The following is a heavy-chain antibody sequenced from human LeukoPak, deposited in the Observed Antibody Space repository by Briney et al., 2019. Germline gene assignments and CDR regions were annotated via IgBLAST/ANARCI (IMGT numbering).Heavy chain of an antibody. J-gene: IGHJ3*02. V-gene: IGHV3-30*02. D-gene: IGHD3-9*01. CDR2: IRYDGSNR. Sequence: GGSLRLSCAPSGSTFSSYGMHWVRQAPGKGLEWVAFIRYDGSNRHYADSVKGRFTISRDNSKNTLSLEMNSLRTEDTAVYYCTKGPYYNILTGTIRVRNGFDIWGQGTMVTVYS. CDR1: GSTFSSYG. CDR3: TKGPYYNILTGTIRVRNGFDI.